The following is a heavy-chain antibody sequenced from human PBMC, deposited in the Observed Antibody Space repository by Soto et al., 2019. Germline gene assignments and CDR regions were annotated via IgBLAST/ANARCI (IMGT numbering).Heavy chain of an antibody. D-gene: IGHD2-2*01. CDR2: ISAYNGNT. CDR1: GYTFTSYG. V-gene: IGHV1-18*01. J-gene: IGHJ4*02. CDR3: AISPLYCSSTSCPLSYYFDY. Sequence: GASVKVSCKASGYTFTSYGISWVRQAPGQGLEWMGWISAYNGNTNYAQKLQGRVTMTTDTSTSTAYMELRSLRSDDTAVYYCAISPLYCSSTSCPLSYYFDYWGQGTLVTVSS.